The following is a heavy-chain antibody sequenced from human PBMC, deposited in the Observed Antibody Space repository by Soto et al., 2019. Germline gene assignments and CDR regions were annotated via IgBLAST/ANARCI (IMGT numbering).Heavy chain of an antibody. D-gene: IGHD2-8*01. J-gene: IGHJ4*02. V-gene: IGHV1-2*04. CDR1: GYTFTGYY. Sequence: ASVKVSCKASGYTFTGYYMHWVRQAPGQGLEWMGWINPNSGGTNYAQKFQGWVTMTRDTSISTAYMELSRLRSDDTAVYYCARDGYCTNGVCYTEPIDYWGQGTLVTVSS. CDR2: INPNSGGT. CDR3: ARDGYCTNGVCYTEPIDY.